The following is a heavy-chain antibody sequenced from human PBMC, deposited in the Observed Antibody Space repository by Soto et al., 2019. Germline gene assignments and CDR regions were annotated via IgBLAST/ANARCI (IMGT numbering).Heavy chain of an antibody. D-gene: IGHD6-13*01. J-gene: IGHJ5*02. CDR3: ARGHFVRIAAAGVRWFDP. Sequence: QVQLQQRGAGLLKPSETLSLTCAVYGGSFSGYYWSWIRQPPGKGLEGIGEINHSGSTNYNPSLKSRVILSVDTSKTQFSPKLSSVTAADTAVYYCARGHFVRIAAAGVRWFDPWGQGTLVTVSS. V-gene: IGHV4-34*01. CDR1: GGSFSGYY. CDR2: INHSGST.